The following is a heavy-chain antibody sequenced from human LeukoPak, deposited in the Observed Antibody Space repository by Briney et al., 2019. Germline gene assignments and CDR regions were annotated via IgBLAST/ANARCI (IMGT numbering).Heavy chain of an antibody. V-gene: IGHV3-23*01. Sequence: GGSLRLSCAASGFTFSSYAMSWVRQAPGKGLEWVSAISGSGGSTYYADSVKGRFTISRDNSMNTLYLQMNSLRAEDTAVYYCAKGSQTNWRSSRFDYWGQGTLVTVSS. CDR1: GFTFSSYA. CDR3: AKGSQTNWRSSRFDY. CDR2: ISGSGGST. J-gene: IGHJ4*02. D-gene: IGHD1-20*01.